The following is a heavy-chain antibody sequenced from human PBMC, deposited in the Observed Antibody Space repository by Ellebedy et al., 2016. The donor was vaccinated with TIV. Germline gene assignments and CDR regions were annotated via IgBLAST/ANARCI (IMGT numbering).Heavy chain of an antibody. D-gene: IGHD3-10*01. J-gene: IGHJ4*02. V-gene: IGHV4-39*01. CDR3: ARQGESGMVVFDS. Sequence: MPSETLSLTCIVSGDSISSAFYYRAWIRQPPGKGLEWIASVYYNGDTYFNPSLKSRGAISIDRSKNHFSLRLGSVTAADTALYYCARQGESGMVVFDSWGRGTLVTVSS. CDR2: VYYNGDT. CDR1: GDSISSAFYY.